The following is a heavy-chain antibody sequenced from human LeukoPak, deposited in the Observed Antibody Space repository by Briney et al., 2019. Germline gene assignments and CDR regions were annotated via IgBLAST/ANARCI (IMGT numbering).Heavy chain of an antibody. V-gene: IGHV3-23*01. CDR3: AKGVVVVPAAIDY. D-gene: IGHD2-2*01. CDR1: GFTFSSYA. Sequence: GGPLRPSCAASGFTFSSYAMSWVRQAPGKGLEWVSAISGSGGSTYYADSVKGRFTISRDNSKNTLYLQMNSLRAEDTAVYYCAKGVVVVPAAIDYWGQGTLVTVSS. CDR2: ISGSGGST. J-gene: IGHJ4*02.